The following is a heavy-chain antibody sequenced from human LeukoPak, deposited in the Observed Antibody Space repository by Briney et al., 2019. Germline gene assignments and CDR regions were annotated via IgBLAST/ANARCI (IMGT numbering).Heavy chain of an antibody. J-gene: IGHJ2*01. V-gene: IGHV3-30*02. Sequence: GGSLRLSCAASGFTFSSYGMHWVRQAPGKGLEWLAFIRYDGSNKYYADSVKGRFTISRDNSKNTLYLQMNSLRAEDTAVYYCARDAYCSSTSCKEYFDLWGRGTLVTVSS. D-gene: IGHD2-2*01. CDR2: IRYDGSNK. CDR1: GFTFSSYG. CDR3: ARDAYCSSTSCKEYFDL.